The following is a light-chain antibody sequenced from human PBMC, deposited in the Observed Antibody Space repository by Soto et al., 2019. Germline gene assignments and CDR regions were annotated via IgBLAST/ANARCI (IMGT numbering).Light chain of an antibody. V-gene: IGLV4-69*01. CDR2: LYSDGSH. J-gene: IGLJ3*02. CDR1: TGDSTYA. CDR3: LTWGSGIQV. Sequence: QAVVTQSPSASASLGASVTLTCTLSTGDSTYAIDWHQQQPEKGPRYLMKLYSDGSHSKGDWIPDRFSGPSSGAERYLTISSLQSEDEADYYCLTWGSGIQVFGGGTKVTVL.